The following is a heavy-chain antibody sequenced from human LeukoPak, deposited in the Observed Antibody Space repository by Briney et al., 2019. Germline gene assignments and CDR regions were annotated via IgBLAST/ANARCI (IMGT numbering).Heavy chain of an antibody. J-gene: IGHJ3*02. CDR3: ARAQLWSGNAFDI. V-gene: IGHV3-21*01. Sequence: PGGSLRLSCAASEFTFSSYSMNWVRQAPGKGLAWVSSISGSSSYIYYADSVKGRFTISRDNAKNSLYLQMNSLTVEDTAVHYCARAQLWSGNAFDIWGQGTMVTVSS. D-gene: IGHD5-18*01. CDR1: EFTFSSYS. CDR2: ISGSSSYI.